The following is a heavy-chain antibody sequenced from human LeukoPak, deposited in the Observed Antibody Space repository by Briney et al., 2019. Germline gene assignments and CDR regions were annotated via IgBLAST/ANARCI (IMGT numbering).Heavy chain of an antibody. V-gene: IGHV3-48*03. CDR1: EFAFSVYE. J-gene: IGHJ4*02. CDR2: VSSSGGTR. CDR3: ATLTVASSFDY. D-gene: IGHD6-19*01. Sequence: PGGSLRLSCAASEFAFSVYEMYWVRQAPGKGLEWVSYVSSSGGTRYYADSVKGRFTISRDNAKNSLYLQMNSPRGEDTAVYYCATLTVASSFDYWGQGALVTVSS.